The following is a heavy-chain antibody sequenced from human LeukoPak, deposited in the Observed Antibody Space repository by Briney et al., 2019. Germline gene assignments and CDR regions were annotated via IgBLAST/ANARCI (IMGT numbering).Heavy chain of an antibody. CDR1: SESFSGYF. V-gene: IGHV4-34*01. J-gene: IGHJ3*02. CDR2: IYYSGST. Sequence: SETLSLTCAIYSESFSGYFWSWIRQPPGKGLEWIGSIYYSGSTYYNPSLKSRVTISVDTSKNQFSLKLSSVTAADTAVYYCARVGLLDAFDIWGQGTMVTVSS. CDR3: ARVGLLDAFDI.